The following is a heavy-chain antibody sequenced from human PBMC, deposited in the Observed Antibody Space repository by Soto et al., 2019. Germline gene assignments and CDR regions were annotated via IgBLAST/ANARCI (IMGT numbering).Heavy chain of an antibody. CDR1: GGSVSSGSYY. J-gene: IGHJ4*02. CDR2: IYYSGST. D-gene: IGHD3-22*01. Sequence: SETLSLTCTVSGGSVSSGSYYWSWIRQPPGKGLEWIGYIYYSGSTNYNPSLKSRVTISVDTSKNQFSLKLSSVTAADTAVYYCARDPRIYYDSSGYFDYWGQGTLVTVSS. CDR3: ARDPRIYYDSSGYFDY. V-gene: IGHV4-61*01.